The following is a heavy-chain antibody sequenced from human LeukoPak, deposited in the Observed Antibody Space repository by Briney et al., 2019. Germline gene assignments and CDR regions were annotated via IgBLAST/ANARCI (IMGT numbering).Heavy chain of an antibody. Sequence: GGSLRLSCAASGFTFSSYSMNWVRQAPGKGLEWVSYISSSNSTIYYADSVKGRFTISRDNAKNSLYLQMNSLRAEDTAVYYCARMERDGYNHHFDYWGQGTLVTVSS. CDR1: GFTFSSYS. D-gene: IGHD5-24*01. CDR2: ISSSNSTI. CDR3: ARMERDGYNHHFDY. V-gene: IGHV3-48*01. J-gene: IGHJ4*02.